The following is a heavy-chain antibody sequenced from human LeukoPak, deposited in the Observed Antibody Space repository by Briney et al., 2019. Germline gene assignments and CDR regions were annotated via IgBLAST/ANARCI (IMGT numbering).Heavy chain of an antibody. J-gene: IGHJ5*01. V-gene: IGHV3-66*02. CDR1: GFTVSTKY. Sequence: PGGSLRLSCAASGFTVSTKYMSWVRQGPGKGLDWISSIYSDGGTNYADSVKGRFTISRDNSKNTLYLQMNGLRPEDTAVYYCARDGGFGGPGGDNWFDSWGQGALVTVSS. CDR2: IYSDGGT. CDR3: ARDGGFGGPGGDNWFDS. D-gene: IGHD3-16*01.